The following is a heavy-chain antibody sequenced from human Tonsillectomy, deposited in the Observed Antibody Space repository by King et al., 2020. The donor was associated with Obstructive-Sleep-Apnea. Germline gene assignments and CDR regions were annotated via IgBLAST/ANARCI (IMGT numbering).Heavy chain of an antibody. CDR3: ARDRPGLDYGGNPTFDY. V-gene: IGHV4-38-2*02. J-gene: IGHJ4*02. Sequence: QLQESGPGLVKPSETLSLTCTVSGYSISSGYYWGWIRQPPGKGLEWIGSIYHSGSTYYNPSLKSRVTISVDTSKNQFSLKLSSVTAADTAVYYCARDRPGLDYGGNPTFDYWGQGTLVTVSS. CDR2: IYHSGST. D-gene: IGHD4-23*01. CDR1: GYSISSGYY.